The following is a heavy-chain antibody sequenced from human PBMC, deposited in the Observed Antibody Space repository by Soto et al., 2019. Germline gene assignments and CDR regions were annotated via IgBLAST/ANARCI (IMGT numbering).Heavy chain of an antibody. CDR2: MSYSGST. CDR1: VASISSYY. J-gene: IGHJ5*02. V-gene: IGHV4-59*01. Sequence: SETLSLTSTVSVASISSYYWSWVRQPPGKGLEWIGYMSYSGSTNYNPSLKSRVTISVDTSKNQFSLKLSSVTAADTAVYYCARVNTISTWFDPWGQGTPVTVSS. D-gene: IGHD2-2*01. CDR3: ARVNTISTWFDP.